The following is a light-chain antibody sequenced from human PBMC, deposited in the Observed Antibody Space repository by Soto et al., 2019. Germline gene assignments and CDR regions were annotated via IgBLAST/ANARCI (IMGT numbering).Light chain of an antibody. CDR1: QSVSNN. CDR2: GAS. Sequence: EIVMTQSPATLSVSPGEKATLSCRASQSVSNNLAWFQQKPGQVPRLLIYGASTRATGIPARFSGSGSGTEFTLTISSLQSEDFAVYYCQQYNNWPLWTFGQGTKVDIK. J-gene: IGKJ1*01. CDR3: QQYNNWPLWT. V-gene: IGKV3-15*01.